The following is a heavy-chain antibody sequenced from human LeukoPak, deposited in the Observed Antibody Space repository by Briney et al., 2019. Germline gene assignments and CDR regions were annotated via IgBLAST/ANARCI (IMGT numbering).Heavy chain of an antibody. V-gene: IGHV3-7*01. CDR2: IKQDGSEK. Sequence: PGGSLRLSCAASGFSFSTYWMSWVRQAPGKGLEWVANIKQDGSEKYYVDSVRARFTISRDNAKNSLYLQMNSLRAEDTAVYYCATDILTGYLGDDAFDIWGQGTMVTVSS. CDR1: GFSFSTYW. D-gene: IGHD3-9*01. J-gene: IGHJ3*02. CDR3: ATDILTGYLGDDAFDI.